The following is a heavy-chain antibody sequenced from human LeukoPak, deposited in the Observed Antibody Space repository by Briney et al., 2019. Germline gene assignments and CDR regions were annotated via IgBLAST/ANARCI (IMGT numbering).Heavy chain of an antibody. Sequence: SETLSLTCAVYGGSFSGYYWSWIRQPPGKGLEWIGEINHSGSTNYNPSLKSRVTISVDTSKNQFSLKLSCVTAADTAVYYCARGQYQLLPGNWFDPWGQGTLVTVSS. CDR1: GGSFSGYY. J-gene: IGHJ5*02. CDR2: INHSGST. D-gene: IGHD2-2*01. CDR3: ARGQYQLLPGNWFDP. V-gene: IGHV4-34*01.